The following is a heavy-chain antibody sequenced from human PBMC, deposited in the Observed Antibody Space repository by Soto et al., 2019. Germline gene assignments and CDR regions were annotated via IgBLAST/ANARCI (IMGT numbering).Heavy chain of an antibody. CDR3: ARDNHFDGYSSYHAFDN. V-gene: IGHV4-4*02. D-gene: IGHD3-22*01. CDR2: IYHSGST. Sequence: NPSETLSLTCAVSGGSISSSNWWSWVRQPPGKGLEWIGEIYHSGSTNYNPSLKSRVTISVDKSKNQFSLKLSSVTAADTAVYYCARDNHFDGYSSYHAFDNWGQGALVTVSS. CDR1: GGSISSSNW. J-gene: IGHJ4*02.